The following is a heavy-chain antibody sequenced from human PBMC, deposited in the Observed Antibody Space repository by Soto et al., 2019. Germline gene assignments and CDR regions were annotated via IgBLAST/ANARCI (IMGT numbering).Heavy chain of an antibody. CDR1: GGSFRGYY. CDR3: ARESPTGEGGAGGYYFDY. D-gene: IGHD7-27*01. V-gene: IGHV4-34*01. J-gene: IGHJ4*02. CDR2: INHRGST. Sequence: SETLSLTCAVYGGSFRGYYWSWIRQPPGKGLEWIGEINHRGSTNYNPSLKSRVTISVDTSKTPFSQQLSSVTAADTAVYYCARESPTGEGGAGGYYFDYWGQGTLVTVSS.